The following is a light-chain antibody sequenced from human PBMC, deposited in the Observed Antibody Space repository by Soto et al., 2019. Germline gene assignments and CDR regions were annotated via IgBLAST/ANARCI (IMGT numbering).Light chain of an antibody. V-gene: IGKV3-15*01. CDR2: GAS. J-gene: IGKJ2*01. CDR3: QQYNDWPRT. Sequence: EIVMTQSPATLSVSPGERATLYCRASQSLSSNLAWYQQRPGQAPRLLIYGASTRATGIPARFSGSRSGTEFTLTISSLQSEDFAVYYCQQYNDWPRTFGQGTKVDIK. CDR1: QSLSSN.